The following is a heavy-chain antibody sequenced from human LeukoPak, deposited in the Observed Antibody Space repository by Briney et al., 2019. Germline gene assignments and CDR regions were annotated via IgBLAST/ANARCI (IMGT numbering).Heavy chain of an antibody. CDR2: ITGSGSGI. CDR3: AREKDYGFTS. J-gene: IGHJ5*02. Sequence: PGGSLRLSCAASGFSFSSENMSWVRQAPGKGPEWISWITGSGSGIIYAVSVKGRFTISRDNAKNSLFLQMNSLRVADTAVYYCAREKDYGFTSWGQGTLVTVSS. CDR1: GFSFSSEN. D-gene: IGHD4-17*01. V-gene: IGHV3-48*01.